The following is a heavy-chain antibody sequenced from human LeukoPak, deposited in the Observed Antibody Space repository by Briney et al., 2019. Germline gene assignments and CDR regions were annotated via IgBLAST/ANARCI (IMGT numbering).Heavy chain of an antibody. J-gene: IGHJ3*02. V-gene: IGHV4-38-2*02. CDR1: GYSISSGYY. Sequence: SETLSLTCTVSGYSISSGYYWGWIRQPPGKGLEWIGSIYHSGSTYYNPSLKSRVTISVDTSKNQFSLQLNSVTPEDTAVYYCARDYSSGWHDAFDIWGQGTMVTVSS. D-gene: IGHD6-19*01. CDR2: IYHSGST. CDR3: ARDYSSGWHDAFDI.